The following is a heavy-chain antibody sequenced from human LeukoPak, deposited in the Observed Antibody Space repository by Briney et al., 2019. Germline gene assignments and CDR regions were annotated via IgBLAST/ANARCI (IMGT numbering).Heavy chain of an antibody. CDR3: AREAGPAYCSTTSCLNWFDP. V-gene: IGHV3-7*05. D-gene: IGHD2-2*01. J-gene: IGHJ5*02. Sequence: PGGSLRLSCEASRFTFSSSWMSWVRQAPGKGLEWDANIKQDGSDKYYVDSVKGRLTISRDNAKNSLYLEMNSLRAEDTAVYYCAREAGPAYCSTTSCLNWFDPWGQGTLVTVSS. CDR2: IKQDGSDK. CDR1: RFTFSSSW.